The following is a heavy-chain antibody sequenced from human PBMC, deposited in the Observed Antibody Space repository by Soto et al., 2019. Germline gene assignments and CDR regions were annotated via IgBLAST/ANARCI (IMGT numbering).Heavy chain of an antibody. D-gene: IGHD3-22*01. CDR1: GYSFTSYW. J-gene: IGHJ4*02. CDR3: ASLGGYYYDSSGPLL. CDR2: IYPGDSDT. V-gene: IGHV5-51*01. Sequence: PGESLKISCKGSGYSFTSYWIGWVRQMPGKGLEWMGIIYPGDSDTRYSPSFQGQVTISADKSISTAYLQWSSLKASDTAMYYCASLGGYYYDSSGPLLWGQGTLVNVSS.